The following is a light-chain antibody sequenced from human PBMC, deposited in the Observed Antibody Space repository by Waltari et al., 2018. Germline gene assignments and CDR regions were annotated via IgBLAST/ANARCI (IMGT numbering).Light chain of an antibody. Sequence: QSGLTQPASVSGSPGQSITISCTGTSSDVGNYNLVSWYQHHPGKAPKLIIYEVTKLTSGVSDRFSASKSANTASLTISGLQTEDEADFYCCSYAGLGTYVFGTGTKVTVL. CDR2: EVT. CDR1: SSDVGNYNL. CDR3: CSYAGLGTYV. V-gene: IGLV2-23*02. J-gene: IGLJ1*01.